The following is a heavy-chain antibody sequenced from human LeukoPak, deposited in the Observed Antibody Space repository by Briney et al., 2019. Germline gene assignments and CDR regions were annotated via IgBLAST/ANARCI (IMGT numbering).Heavy chain of an antibody. D-gene: IGHD5-18*01. J-gene: IGHJ4*02. CDR2: INAGNGNT. Sequence: GASVKVSCKASGYTFTSYAMHWVRQAPGQRLEWMGWINAGNGNTKYSQKFQGRVTITRDTSASTAYMELSSLRSEDTAVYYCARPRGYSYGYGSWDYWGQGTLSPSPQ. CDR1: GYTFTSYA. V-gene: IGHV1-3*01. CDR3: ARPRGYSYGYGSWDY.